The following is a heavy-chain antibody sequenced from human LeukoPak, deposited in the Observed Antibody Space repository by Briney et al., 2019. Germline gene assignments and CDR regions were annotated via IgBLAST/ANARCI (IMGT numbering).Heavy chain of an antibody. V-gene: IGHV3-48*02. CDR3: ARGGGLDV. D-gene: IGHD3-16*01. CDR2: ITASGTAM. J-gene: IGHJ6*02. CDR1: GFTFSSYM. Sequence: PGGSLRLSCAASGFTFSSYMMNWVRQAPGKGLEWVSHITASGTAMFYADSVKGRFTISRDNAKNSLYLQMNSLRDEDTAVYYCARGGGLDVWGQGATVTVSS.